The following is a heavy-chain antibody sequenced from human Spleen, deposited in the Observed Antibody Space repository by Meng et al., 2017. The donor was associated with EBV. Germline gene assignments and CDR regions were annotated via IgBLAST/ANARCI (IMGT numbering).Heavy chain of an antibody. Sequence: EVQLVASGXGLVQPGGCLRLYCSASGFTFSGYWMHWVRQAPGKGLVWVSRINSDGSDIGYADSVKGRFTISRDNAKNTLSLQMNSLRADDTAVYYCASPRQANWGSYFDYWGQGTLVTVSS. CDR3: ASPRQANWGSYFDY. V-gene: IGHV3-74*01. CDR1: GFTFSGYW. CDR2: INSDGSDI. J-gene: IGHJ4*02. D-gene: IGHD7-27*01.